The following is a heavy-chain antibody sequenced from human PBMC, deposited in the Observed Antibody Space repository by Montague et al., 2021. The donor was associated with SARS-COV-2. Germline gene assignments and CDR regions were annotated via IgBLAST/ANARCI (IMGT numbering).Heavy chain of an antibody. J-gene: IGHJ3*02. CDR2: ISSSSSYI. CDR3: ASYGSGSYYKMSGAFDI. Sequence: SLSLSCAASGFTFSSYSMNWVRQAPGKGLEWVSSISSSSSYIYYADSVKGRFTISRDNAKNSLYLQMNSLRAEDTAVYYCASYGSGSYYKMSGAFDIWGQGTMVTVSS. V-gene: IGHV3-21*01. CDR1: GFTFSSYS. D-gene: IGHD3-10*01.